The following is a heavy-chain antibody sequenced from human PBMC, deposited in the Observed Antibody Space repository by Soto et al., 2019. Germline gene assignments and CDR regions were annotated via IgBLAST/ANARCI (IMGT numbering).Heavy chain of an antibody. CDR2: ISAYNGNT. Sequence: QVQLVQSGAEVKKPGASVKVSCKASGYTFTSYGISWVRQAPGQGLEWMGWISAYNGNTKYAQKRQGRVTMTPDTYASNAHGDRRSLRSEDTAVYYCARVPPPVDHWAQGPLVTVPP. J-gene: IGHJ4*02. CDR3: ARVPPPVDH. CDR1: GYTFTSYG. V-gene: IGHV1-18*01.